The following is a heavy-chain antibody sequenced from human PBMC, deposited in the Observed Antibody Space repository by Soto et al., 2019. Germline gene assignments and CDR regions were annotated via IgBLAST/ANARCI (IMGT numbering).Heavy chain of an antibody. J-gene: IGHJ4*02. V-gene: IGHV1-69*06. D-gene: IGHD1-1*01. CDR2: IIPIFGTA. CDR3: ASRPLGVGGTQYYSDY. Sequence: QVQLVQSGAEVKKPGSSVKVSCKASGGTFSSYAISWVRQAPGQGLEWMGGIIPIFGTANYAQKFQGRVTITADKSTSTAYMELSSLRSEDTAVYYCASRPLGVGGTQYYSDYWGQGPLVTVSS. CDR1: GGTFSSYA.